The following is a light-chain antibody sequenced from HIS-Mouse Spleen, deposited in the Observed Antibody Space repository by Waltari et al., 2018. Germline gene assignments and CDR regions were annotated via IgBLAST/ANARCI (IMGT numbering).Light chain of an antibody. J-gene: IGLJ2*01. V-gene: IGLV3-10*01. CDR1: ALPQKS. Sequence: SYELTQPPSVSVSPGQTARITCSGDALPQKSAYWYQQKSGQAPVLVIYKDSKRPSGIPERFSGSSSGTMATLTISGAQVEDEADYYCYSTDSSGNHRVFGGGTKLTVL. CDR3: YSTDSSGNHRV. CDR2: KDS.